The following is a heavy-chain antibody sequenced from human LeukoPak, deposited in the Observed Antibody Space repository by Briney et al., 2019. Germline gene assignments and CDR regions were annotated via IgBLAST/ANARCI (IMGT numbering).Heavy chain of an antibody. CDR1: EFSFSSYS. CDR2: ISSSSRYL. CDR3: ARDHWDILTGYYIDY. V-gene: IGHV3-21*01. D-gene: IGHD3-9*01. Sequence: GSLRLSCAASEFSFSSYSMNWVRQAPGKGLEWVSSISSSSRYLYYADSVKGRFTISRDNAKNSLYLQMNSLRAEDTAVYYCARDHWDILTGYYIDYWGQGTLVTVSS. J-gene: IGHJ4*02.